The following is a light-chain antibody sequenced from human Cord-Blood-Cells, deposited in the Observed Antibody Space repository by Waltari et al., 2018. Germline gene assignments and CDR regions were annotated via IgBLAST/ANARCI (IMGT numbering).Light chain of an antibody. CDR2: AAS. Sequence: DIQLTQSPSSLSASVAESVTITCRASQSISSYLNWYQQKPGKAPKLLIYAASSLQSGVPSRFSGSGSGTDFTLTISSLQPEDFATYYCQQSYSTPWTFGQGTKVEIK. V-gene: IGKV1-39*01. CDR1: QSISSY. CDR3: QQSYSTPWT. J-gene: IGKJ1*01.